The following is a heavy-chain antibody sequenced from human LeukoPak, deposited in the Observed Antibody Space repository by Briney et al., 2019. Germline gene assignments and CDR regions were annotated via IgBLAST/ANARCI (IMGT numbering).Heavy chain of an antibody. V-gene: IGHV3-64*01. CDR2: ISSNGGST. CDR1: GFTFSSYA. Sequence: GGSLRLSCAASGFTFSSYAVYWVRQAPGKGLEYVSAISSNGGSTYYANSVKGRFTISRDNSKNTLYLQMGSLRAEDMAVYYCARDRSANYYYMDVWGKGTTVTVSS. D-gene: IGHD2-8*01. J-gene: IGHJ6*03. CDR3: ARDRSANYYYMDV.